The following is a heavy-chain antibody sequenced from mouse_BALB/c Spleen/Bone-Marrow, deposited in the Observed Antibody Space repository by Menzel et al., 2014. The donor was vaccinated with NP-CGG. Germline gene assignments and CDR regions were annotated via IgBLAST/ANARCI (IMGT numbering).Heavy chain of an antibody. Sequence: EVKLMESGGGLVQPGGSRKVSCAASGFTFSSFGMHWVRQAPEKGLEWVAYISSGSSTIYYADTVKGRFTISGDNPKNTLFLQMTSLRSEDTAMYYCARSTMITTGYYYAMDYWGQGTSVTVSS. CDR2: ISSGSSTI. CDR1: GFTFSSFG. J-gene: IGHJ4*01. D-gene: IGHD2-4*01. V-gene: IGHV5-17*02. CDR3: ARSTMITTGYYYAMDY.